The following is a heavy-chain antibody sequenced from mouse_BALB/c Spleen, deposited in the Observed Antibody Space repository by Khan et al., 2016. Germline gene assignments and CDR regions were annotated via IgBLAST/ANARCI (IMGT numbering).Heavy chain of an antibody. Sequence: EVKLEESGGGLVQPGGSMKLSCEASGFTFSDAWMDWVRQSPEKGLEWVAEIRSKANNHAIYYTESVQVRFTISRDDSKSSVYLQMNSLRAEGAGIYYCTGYDYDEVAYWGQGTLVTVSS. CDR3: TGYDYDEVAY. CDR1: GFTFSDAW. CDR2: IRSKANNHAI. J-gene: IGHJ3*01. V-gene: IGHV6-6*01. D-gene: IGHD2-4*01.